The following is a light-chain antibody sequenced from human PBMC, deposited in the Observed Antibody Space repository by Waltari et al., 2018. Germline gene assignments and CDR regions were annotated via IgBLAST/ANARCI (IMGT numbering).Light chain of an antibody. V-gene: IGKV3-15*01. CDR3: QQYNKWTLT. Sequence: TQSPATLSVSPGERATLSCRASQSINSNLAWYQQKPGQPPRLLLYGASTRATASPARFSASGSGTEFTRTISSLQSEDFAVYYCQQYNKWTLTFGGGTKVEIK. CDR2: GAS. J-gene: IGKJ4*01. CDR1: QSINSN.